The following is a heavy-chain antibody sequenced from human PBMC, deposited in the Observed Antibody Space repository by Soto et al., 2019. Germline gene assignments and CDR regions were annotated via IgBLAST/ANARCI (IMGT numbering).Heavy chain of an antibody. V-gene: IGHV1-69*02. Sequence: QVQLVQSGTEVKKPGSSVKVSCKASGGTFRNYPINWVRQAPGQGLEWMGSIFPLTDIPDYAQNFQARLTFXXDXPTSTAYMELSSLTSDDTAMYFCARGPLAVLNYFESWGQGTLVTVSS. J-gene: IGHJ4*02. D-gene: IGHD2-15*01. CDR2: IFPLTDIP. CDR3: ARGPLAVLNYFES. CDR1: GGTFRNYP.